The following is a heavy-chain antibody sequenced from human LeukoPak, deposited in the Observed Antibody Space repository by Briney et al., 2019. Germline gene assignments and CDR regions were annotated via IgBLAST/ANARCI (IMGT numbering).Heavy chain of an antibody. CDR2: ISYDGSNK. Sequence: GRSLRLSCAASGFTFSSYAIHWVRQAPGKVLEWVAVISYDGSNKYYADSVKGRFAISRDNSKNTLYLQMNGLRAEDTAVYYCASPIGAGIAVAGLDYWGQGTLVTVSS. CDR1: GFTFSSYA. J-gene: IGHJ4*02. CDR3: ASPIGAGIAVAGLDY. V-gene: IGHV3-30*09. D-gene: IGHD6-19*01.